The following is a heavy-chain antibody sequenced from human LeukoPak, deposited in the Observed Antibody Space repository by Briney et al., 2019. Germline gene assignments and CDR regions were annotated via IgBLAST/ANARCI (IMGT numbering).Heavy chain of an antibody. CDR1: GGSISSNYYY. Sequence: SETLSLTCTVSGGSISSNYYYWGWIRQPPGKGLGWIGSIHYTGSTYYNPSLKSRVTISVDTSKSQFSLRLSSLTAADTAVYYRARHERVPNWFDPWGQGTLVTVSP. J-gene: IGHJ5*02. CDR3: ARHERVPNWFDP. V-gene: IGHV4-39*01. CDR2: IHYTGST.